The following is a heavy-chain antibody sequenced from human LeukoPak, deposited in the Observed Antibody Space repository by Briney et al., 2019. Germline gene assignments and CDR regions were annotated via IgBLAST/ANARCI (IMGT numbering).Heavy chain of an antibody. D-gene: IGHD6-19*01. Sequence: SETLSLTCTVYGGSFSTYYWSWIRQPPGKELEWIGYIYYSGSTKYNPSLKSRVTISIDTSKNQFSLKLSSVTAADTAVYYCARQQWLDQDAFDIWGQGTMVTVSS. CDR1: GGSFSTYY. CDR2: IYYSGST. J-gene: IGHJ3*02. V-gene: IGHV4-59*08. CDR3: ARQQWLDQDAFDI.